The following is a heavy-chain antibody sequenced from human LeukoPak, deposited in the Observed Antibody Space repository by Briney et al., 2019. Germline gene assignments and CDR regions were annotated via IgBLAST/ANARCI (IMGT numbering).Heavy chain of an antibody. CDR1: GFTFSSYG. Sequence: PGGSLRLSCAASGFTFSSYGMHWVRQAPGKGLEWVAVIWYDGSNKYYADSVKGRFTISRDNSKNTLYLQMNSLSAVDTAVYYCARSYGSGSNPGDYWGQGTLVTVSS. D-gene: IGHD3-10*01. CDR2: IWYDGSNK. J-gene: IGHJ4*02. V-gene: IGHV3-33*01. CDR3: ARSYGSGSNPGDY.